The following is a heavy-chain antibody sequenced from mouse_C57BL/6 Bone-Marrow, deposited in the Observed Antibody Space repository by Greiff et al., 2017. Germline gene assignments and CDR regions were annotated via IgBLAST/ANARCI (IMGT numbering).Heavy chain of an antibody. CDR2: ISSGGSYT. V-gene: IGHV5-6*01. CDR1: GFTFSSYG. CDR3: ARQPGDGNY. J-gene: IGHJ2*01. Sequence: EVMLVESGGDLVKPGGSLKLSCAASGFTFSSYGLSWVRQTPDKRLEWVATISSGGSYTYYPDSVKGRFTISRDNAKNTLYLQMSSLKSEDTAMYYCARQPGDGNYWGQGTTLTVSS.